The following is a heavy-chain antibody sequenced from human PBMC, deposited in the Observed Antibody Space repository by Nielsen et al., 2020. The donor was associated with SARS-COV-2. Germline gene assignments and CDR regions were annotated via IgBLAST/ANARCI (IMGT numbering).Heavy chain of an antibody. Sequence: GESLKISCAASGFTFSSYGMHWVRQAPGKGLEWVAVIWYDGSNKYYADSVKGRFTISRDNSKNTLYLQMNSLRAEDTAVYYCARDRYPRYAVADSMDVWGQGTTVTVS. V-gene: IGHV3-33*01. CDR1: GFTFSSYG. CDR2: IWYDGSNK. J-gene: IGHJ6*02. CDR3: ARDRYPRYAVADSMDV. D-gene: IGHD6-19*01.